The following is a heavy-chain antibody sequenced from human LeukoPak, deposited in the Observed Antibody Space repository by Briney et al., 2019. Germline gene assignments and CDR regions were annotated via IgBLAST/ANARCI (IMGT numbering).Heavy chain of an antibody. CDR3: ARESEGITIFGVVSWFDP. V-gene: IGHV3-33*01. CDR2: IWYDGSNK. Sequence: GGSLRLSCAASGFTFSSYGMPWVRQAPGKGLEWVAVIWYDGSNKYYADSVKGRFTISRDNAKNTLYLQMNSLRAEDTAVYYCARESEGITIFGVVSWFDPWGQGTLVTVSS. D-gene: IGHD3-3*01. J-gene: IGHJ5*02. CDR1: GFTFSSYG.